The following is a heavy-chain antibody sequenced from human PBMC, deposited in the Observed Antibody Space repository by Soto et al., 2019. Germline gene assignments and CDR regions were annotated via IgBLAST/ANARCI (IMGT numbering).Heavy chain of an antibody. CDR1: GFTFSDYG. CDR3: AKNLGRINSFLLLSFDI. Sequence: QVQLVESGGGVVQPGRSLRLSCAASGFTFSDYGMHWVRQAPGKGLEWVAVISYDGSNEFYVDSVKGRFTIYRDNSKNTLYLQMNSLRGDYTAVYYCAKNLGRINSFLLLSFDIWGQGTMVTVSS. V-gene: IGHV3-30*18. D-gene: IGHD1-1*01. CDR2: ISYDGSNE. J-gene: IGHJ3*02.